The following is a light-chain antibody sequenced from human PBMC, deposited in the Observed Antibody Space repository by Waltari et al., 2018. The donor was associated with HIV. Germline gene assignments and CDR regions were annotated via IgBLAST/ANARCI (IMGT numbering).Light chain of an antibody. CDR3: AVWGDSLNSYV. J-gene: IGLJ1*01. Sequence: QSVLTQPPSASGTPGQRVTISCSGSSSNIGSNYVYWYQQLPGTAPKLLICRNNQRSSGVPDRFAGSKSGTSASLAISGLRSEDEADYYCAVWGDSLNSYVFGTGTEVTVL. CDR1: SSNIGSNY. CDR2: RNN. V-gene: IGLV1-47*01.